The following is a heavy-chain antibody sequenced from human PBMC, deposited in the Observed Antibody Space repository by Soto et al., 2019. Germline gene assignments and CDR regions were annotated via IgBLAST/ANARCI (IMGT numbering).Heavy chain of an antibody. Sequence: SETLSLTCTLSGASITSTTYFWAWIRQAPGKGLEWVGSIYYSGGTHYNPSLKSRVTISVDRSKNQFSLQMTSVTAADTAVYYCAKNLPRTGRFDYWGQGTLVTVS. J-gene: IGHJ4*02. CDR3: AKNLPRTGRFDY. CDR2: IYYSGGT. V-gene: IGHV4-39*01. CDR1: GASITSTTYF.